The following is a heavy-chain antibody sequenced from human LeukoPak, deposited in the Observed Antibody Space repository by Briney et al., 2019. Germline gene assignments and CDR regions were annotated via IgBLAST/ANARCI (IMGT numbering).Heavy chain of an antibody. Sequence: PGGSLRLSCAASGFTFSYYAMTWVRQAPGKGLEWVSALYGSGGVTFYADSVKGRFTISRDDSKNTLYLQMNSLRAEDTAVYYCAKDPPVVPAATEDYWGQGTLVTVSS. CDR2: LYGSGGVT. D-gene: IGHD2-2*01. CDR1: GFTFSYYA. J-gene: IGHJ4*02. CDR3: AKDPPVVPAATEDY. V-gene: IGHV3-23*01.